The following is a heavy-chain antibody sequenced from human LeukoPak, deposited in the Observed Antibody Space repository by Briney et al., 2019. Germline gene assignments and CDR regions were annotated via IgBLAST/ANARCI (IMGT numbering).Heavy chain of an antibody. Sequence: PGGSLRLSCSASGFIFSTYNMNWVRQAPGKALEWVSSITSSSSRTFYADSVKGRYTISRDNAKNSLYLQMNSLRAEDTAVYYCARDIPGVRGATDYWGQGTLVTVSS. CDR1: GFIFSTYN. CDR2: ITSSSSRT. J-gene: IGHJ4*02. CDR3: ARDIPGVRGATDY. D-gene: IGHD3-10*01. V-gene: IGHV3-21*01.